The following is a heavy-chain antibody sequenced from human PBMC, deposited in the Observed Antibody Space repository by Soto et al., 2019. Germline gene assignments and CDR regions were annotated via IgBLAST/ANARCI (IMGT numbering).Heavy chain of an antibody. Sequence: GGSLRLSCSASGFTFRIYTMLWVRQAPGKGLEYVSAISDAGGGTYYADSVKGRFTISRDDPKNTLYLQMSNLRAEDTAVYYCVTGYSSGWSEAYWGQGTLVTVSS. J-gene: IGHJ4*02. CDR1: GFTFRIYT. CDR2: ISDAGGGT. V-gene: IGHV3-64D*06. D-gene: IGHD6-19*01. CDR3: VTGYSSGWSEAY.